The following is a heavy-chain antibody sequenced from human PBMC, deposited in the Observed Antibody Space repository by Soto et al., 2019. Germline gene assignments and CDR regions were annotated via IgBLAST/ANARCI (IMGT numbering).Heavy chain of an antibody. CDR1: GGSISSYY. CDR2: IYYSGST. CDR3: ARGGPYTATYYYYYGMDV. Sequence: PSETLSLTCTVSGGSISSYYWSWIRQPPGKGLEWIGYIYYSGSTNYNPSLKSRVTISVDTSKNQFSPKLSSVTAADTAVYYCARGGPYTATYYYYYGMDVWGQGTTVTVSS. D-gene: IGHD2-21*02. J-gene: IGHJ6*02. V-gene: IGHV4-59*01.